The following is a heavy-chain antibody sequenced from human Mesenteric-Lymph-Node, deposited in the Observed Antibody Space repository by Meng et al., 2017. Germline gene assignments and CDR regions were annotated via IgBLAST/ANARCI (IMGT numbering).Heavy chain of an antibody. Sequence: SVKVSCKASGGTFSSYTISWVRQAPGQGLEWMGRIIPILGIANYAQKFQGRVTITADKSTSTAYMELSSLRSEDTAVYYCARASGLLPFDYWGQGTLVTVSS. CDR1: GGTFSSYT. V-gene: IGHV1-69*02. D-gene: IGHD3-22*01. J-gene: IGHJ4*02. CDR2: IIPILGIA. CDR3: ARASGLLPFDY.